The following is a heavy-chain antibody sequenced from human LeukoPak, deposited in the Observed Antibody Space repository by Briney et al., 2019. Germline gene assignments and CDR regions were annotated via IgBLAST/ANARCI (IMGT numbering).Heavy chain of an antibody. CDR2: ISAYNGNT. J-gene: IGHJ4*02. V-gene: IGHV1-18*01. D-gene: IGHD3-9*01. CDR3: ARDSDADYDILTAFDY. CDR1: GYTFTSYG. Sequence: ASVKVSCKASGYTFTSYGISWVRQAPGQGLEWMGWISAYNGNTNYAQKLQGRVTMTTDTSTSTAYMELRSLRSDDTAVYYCARDSDADYDILTAFDYWGQGTLVTVPS.